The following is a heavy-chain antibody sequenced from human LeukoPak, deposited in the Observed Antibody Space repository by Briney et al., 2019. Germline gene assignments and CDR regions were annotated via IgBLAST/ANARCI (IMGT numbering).Heavy chain of an antibody. J-gene: IGHJ4*02. CDR1: GGSFSGYY. CDR2: INHSGST. CDR3: ASPPSSWPHKLDY. V-gene: IGHV4-34*01. D-gene: IGHD6-13*01. Sequence: SETLSLTCAVYGGSFSGYYWSWIRQPPGKGLEWIGEINHSGSTNYNPSLKSRVTISVDTSKNQFSLKLSSVTAADTAVYYCASPPSSWPHKLDYWGQGTLVTVSS.